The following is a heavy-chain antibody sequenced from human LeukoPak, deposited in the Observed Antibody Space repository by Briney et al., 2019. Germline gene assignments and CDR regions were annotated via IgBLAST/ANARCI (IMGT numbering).Heavy chain of an antibody. D-gene: IGHD2-2*01. CDR3: ARDRAVVVPAAIGTRGTNYYYYGMDV. CDR2: IHYSGST. Sequence: SETLSLTCAVYGGSFTDYYWSWIRQPPGKGLEWIGYIHYSGSTNYNPSLKSRVTISVDTSKNQFSLKLSSVTAADTAVYYCARDRAVVVPAAIGTRGTNYYYYGMDVWGQGTTVTVSS. CDR1: GGSFTDYY. V-gene: IGHV4-59*01. J-gene: IGHJ6*02.